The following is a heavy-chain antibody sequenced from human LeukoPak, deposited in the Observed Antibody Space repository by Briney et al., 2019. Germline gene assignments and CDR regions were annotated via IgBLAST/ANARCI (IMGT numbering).Heavy chain of an antibody. CDR1: GFTFSSYG. CDR3: AKDPYTAMVPYYFDY. V-gene: IGHV3-33*06. J-gene: IGHJ4*02. Sequence: PGGSLRLSCAASGFTFSSYGMHWVRQAPGKGLEWVAVIWYDGSNKYYADSVKGRFTISRVNSKNTLYLQMNSLRAEDMAVYYCAKDPYTAMVPYYFDYWGQGTLDTVSS. D-gene: IGHD5-18*01. CDR2: IWYDGSNK.